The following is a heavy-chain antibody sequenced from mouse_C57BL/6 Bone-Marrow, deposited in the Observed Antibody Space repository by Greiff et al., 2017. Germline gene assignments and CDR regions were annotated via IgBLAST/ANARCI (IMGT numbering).Heavy chain of an antibody. CDR1: GFTFSDYG. J-gene: IGHJ3*01. V-gene: IGHV5-17*01. CDR3: ARRRRGFAY. Sequence: EVKLMESGGGLVKPGGSLKLSCAASGFTFSDYGMHWVRQAPEKGLEWVAYISSGSSNIYYADTVKGRFTISRDNAKNTLFLQMTSLRSEDTAMYYYARRRRGFAYWGQGTLVTVSA. CDR2: ISSGSSNI.